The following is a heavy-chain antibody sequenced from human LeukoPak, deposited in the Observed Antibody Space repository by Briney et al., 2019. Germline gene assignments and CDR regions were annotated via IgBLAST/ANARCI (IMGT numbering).Heavy chain of an antibody. J-gene: IGHJ4*02. V-gene: IGHV4-34*01. CDR3: ARDNIGVPHPDY. D-gene: IGHD3-3*01. Sequence: SETLSLTCAVYGGSFSGYYWSWIRQPPGKGLEWIGEINHSGSTNYNPSLESRVTISVDTSKNQFSLKLSSVTAADTAVYYCARDNIGVPHPDYWGQGTLVTVSS. CDR1: GGSFSGYY. CDR2: INHSGST.